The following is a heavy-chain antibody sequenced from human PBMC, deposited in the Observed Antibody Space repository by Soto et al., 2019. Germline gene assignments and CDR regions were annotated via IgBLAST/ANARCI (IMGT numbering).Heavy chain of an antibody. CDR1: GGTFNSYA. Sequence: QVQLVQSGAEVKKPGSSVKVSCKASGGTFNSYAISWMRQAPGQGLEWMGGIVPIFGTTDYAQRFQGRVTITADKSPSTAYLDLSRLRSEDTAVYYCARTDNYDILTGYSNWGQGTLVTVSS. D-gene: IGHD3-9*01. CDR2: IVPIFGTT. J-gene: IGHJ4*02. CDR3: ARTDNYDILTGYSN. V-gene: IGHV1-69*06.